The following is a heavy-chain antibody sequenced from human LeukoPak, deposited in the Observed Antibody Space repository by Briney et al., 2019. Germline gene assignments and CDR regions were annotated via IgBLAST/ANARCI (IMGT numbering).Heavy chain of an antibody. CDR3: AYGGNPYYFDY. CDR2: IWYDGSNK. CDR1: GFTFSSYG. V-gene: IGHV3-33*01. Sequence: GGSLRLSCAASGFTFSSYGMHWVRQAPGKGLEWVAVIWYDGSNKYYADSVKGRFTISRDNSKNTLYLQMNSLRAEDTAVYYRAYGGNPYYFDYWGQGTLVTVSS. J-gene: IGHJ4*02. D-gene: IGHD4/OR15-4a*01.